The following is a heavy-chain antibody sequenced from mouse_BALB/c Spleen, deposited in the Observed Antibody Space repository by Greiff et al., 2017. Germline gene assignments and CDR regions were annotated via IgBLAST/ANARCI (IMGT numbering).Heavy chain of an antibody. J-gene: IGHJ1*01. V-gene: IGHV1S130*01. D-gene: IGHD1-1*01. CDR2: IHPNSGNT. CDR1: GYTFTSSW. Sequence: QVQLQQSGSVLVRPGASVKLSCKASGYTFTSSWMHWAKQRPGQGLEWIGEIHPNSGNTNYNEKFKGKATLTVDTSSSTAYVDLSSLTSEDSAVYYCAKAYGSSGGYFDVWGAGTTVTVSS. CDR3: AKAYGSSGGYFDV.